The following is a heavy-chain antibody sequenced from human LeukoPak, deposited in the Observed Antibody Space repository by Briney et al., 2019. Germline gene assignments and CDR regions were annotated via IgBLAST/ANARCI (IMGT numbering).Heavy chain of an antibody. CDR1: GYTFTGYY. J-gene: IGHJ3*02. CDR3: ARSSVSAPFDI. V-gene: IGHV1-2*04. Sequence: ASVKVSCKASGYTFTGYYMHWVRQAPGQGLEWMGWINPNSGGTNYAQKFQGWVTMTRDTSFSTAYMELSRLRSDDTAVYYCARSSVSAPFDIWGQGTMVTVSS. CDR2: INPNSGGT.